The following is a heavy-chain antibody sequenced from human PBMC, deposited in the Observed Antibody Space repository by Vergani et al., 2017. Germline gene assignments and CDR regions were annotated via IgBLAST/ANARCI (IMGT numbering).Heavy chain of an antibody. Sequence: EVQLVESGGGLVQPGGSLRLSCAASGFTVSSNYMSWVRQAPGKGLEWVSVIYSGGSTYYADSVKGRFTISRDNSKYTLYLQMNSLRAEDTAVYYCARDVRWLQFPFDAFDIWGQGTMVTVSS. CDR1: GFTVSSNY. CDR2: IYSGGST. V-gene: IGHV3-66*02. D-gene: IGHD5-24*01. CDR3: ARDVRWLQFPFDAFDI. J-gene: IGHJ3*02.